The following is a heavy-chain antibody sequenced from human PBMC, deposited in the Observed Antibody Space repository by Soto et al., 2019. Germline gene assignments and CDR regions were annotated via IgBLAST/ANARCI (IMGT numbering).Heavy chain of an antibody. CDR1: GYTFTSYG. Sequence: ASVKVSCKASGYTFTSYGISWVRQAPGQGLEWMGWIRAYNGNTNYAQKLQGRVTMTTDTSTSTAHMELRSLRSDDTAVYYCASSGWSAPLDYWGQGTLVTVSS. CDR3: ASSGWSAPLDY. D-gene: IGHD6-19*01. CDR2: IRAYNGNT. V-gene: IGHV1-18*04. J-gene: IGHJ4*02.